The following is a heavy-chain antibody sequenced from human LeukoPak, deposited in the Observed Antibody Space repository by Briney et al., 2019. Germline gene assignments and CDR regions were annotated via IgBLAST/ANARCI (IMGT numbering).Heavy chain of an antibody. D-gene: IGHD6-19*01. CDR2: IIPIFGTA. V-gene: IGHV1-69*13. J-gene: IGHJ5*02. CDR3: ARWGAYSSGFNL. CDR1: GGTFSSYA. Sequence: GASVKVSCKASGGTFSSYAISWVRQAPGQGLEWMGGIIPIFGTANYAQKFQGRVTITADESTSTAYMELSRLRSDDTAVYYCARWGAYSSGFNLWGQGTLVTVSS.